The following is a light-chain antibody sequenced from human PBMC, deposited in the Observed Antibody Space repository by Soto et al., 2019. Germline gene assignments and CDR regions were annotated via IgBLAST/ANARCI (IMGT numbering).Light chain of an antibody. V-gene: IGKV3-15*01. CDR1: QSVSSN. CDR3: QPYNNWPPMA. CDR2: GAS. J-gene: IGKJ1*01. Sequence: EIVMTQSPATLSVSPGERATLSCRASQSVSSNLAWYQQKPGQAPRLLIYGASTRATGIPARFSGSGSGTDFTLTISSLQSEDFEVYYCQPYNNWPPMAFGQGTKVEIK.